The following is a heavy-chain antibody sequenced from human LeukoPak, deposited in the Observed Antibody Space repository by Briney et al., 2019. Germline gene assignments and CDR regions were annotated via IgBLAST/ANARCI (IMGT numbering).Heavy chain of an antibody. CDR3: ARHRDCTNGLCYQIGS. Sequence: HGESLKISCKGSGYNFTTYWIAWVRQMPGKGLEWMGIIYPGDSDTRYSPSFQGQVTISADKSITTAYLQWSSLRASDTAMYYCARHRDCTNGLCYQIGSWGQGTLVTVSS. CDR1: GYNFTTYW. J-gene: IGHJ4*02. CDR2: IYPGDSDT. V-gene: IGHV5-51*01. D-gene: IGHD2-8*01.